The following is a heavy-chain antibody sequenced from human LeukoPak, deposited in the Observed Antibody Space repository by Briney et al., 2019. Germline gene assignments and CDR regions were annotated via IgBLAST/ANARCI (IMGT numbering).Heavy chain of an antibody. CDR2: ISSSGTTI. Sequence: GGSLRLSCAASGFTFSSYEMNWVRQAPGKGLEWVSSISSSGTTIYYADSVKGRFTISRDNAKNSLYLQINSLRAEDTAVYYCARDCGGGSCYGPYDAFDIWGQGTMVTVSS. J-gene: IGHJ3*02. D-gene: IGHD2-15*01. V-gene: IGHV3-48*03. CDR1: GFTFSSYE. CDR3: ARDCGGGSCYGPYDAFDI.